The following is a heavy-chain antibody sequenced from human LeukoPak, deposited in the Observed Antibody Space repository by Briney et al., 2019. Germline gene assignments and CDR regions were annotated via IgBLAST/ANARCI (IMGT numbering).Heavy chain of an antibody. CDR3: ARETALVLWLHGMDV. V-gene: IGHV4-30-4*01. Sequence: SETLSLTCTVSGGSISSGDYYWSWIRQPPGKGLEWIGYIYYSGSTYYNPSLKSRVTIAVDTSKNQFSLKLTSVTAADTAVYYCARETALVLWLHGMDVWGQGTTVTVSS. D-gene: IGHD3-10*01. J-gene: IGHJ6*02. CDR1: GGSISSGDYY. CDR2: IYYSGST.